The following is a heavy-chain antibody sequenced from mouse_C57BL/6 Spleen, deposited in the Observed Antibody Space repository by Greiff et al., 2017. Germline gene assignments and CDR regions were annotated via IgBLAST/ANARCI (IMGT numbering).Heavy chain of an antibody. CDR1: GFTFSDYY. J-gene: IGHJ4*01. CDR3: ARQAGRRAMDY. CDR2: ISNGGGST. V-gene: IGHV5-12*01. Sequence: EVHLVESGGGLVQPGGSLKLSCAASGFTFSDYYMYWVRQTPEKRLEWVAYISNGGGSTYYTDTVKGRVTISRDKANNTLYLQMSRLKSEDSAMYYCARQAGRRAMDYWGQGTSVTVSS.